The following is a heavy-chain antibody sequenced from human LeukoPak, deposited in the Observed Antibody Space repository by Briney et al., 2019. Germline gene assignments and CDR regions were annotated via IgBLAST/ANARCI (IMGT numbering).Heavy chain of an antibody. CDR2: IYYSGST. D-gene: IGHD2-21*02. Sequence: SETLSLTCTVSGGSMSSYYWSWIRQPPGKGLEWIGYIYYSGSTNYNPSLKSRVTISVDTSKNQFSLKLSSVTAADTAVYYCARDLTAYCGGDCYSAHYFDYWGQGTLVTVSS. V-gene: IGHV4-59*01. J-gene: IGHJ4*02. CDR1: GGSMSSYY. CDR3: ARDLTAYCGGDCYSAHYFDY.